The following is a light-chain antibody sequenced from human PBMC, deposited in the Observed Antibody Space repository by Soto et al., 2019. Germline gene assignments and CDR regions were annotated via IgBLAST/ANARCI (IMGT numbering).Light chain of an antibody. CDR1: QSISGW. V-gene: IGKV1-5*01. CDR2: DAS. CDR3: QQYNSYSVNA. J-gene: IGKJ2*01. Sequence: DIQMTQSPYTLSPSVGDRVSITCRASQSISGWLAWYHQKPGKAPKLLIYDASSLESGVPSRFSGSGSGTEFSLTISRLQPDDFSTYYCQQYNSYSVNAFGQGTKLEIK.